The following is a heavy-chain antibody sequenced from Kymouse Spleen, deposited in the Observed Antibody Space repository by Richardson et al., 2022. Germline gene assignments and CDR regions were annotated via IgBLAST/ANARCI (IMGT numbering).Heavy chain of an antibody. CDR3: AKDMAPPPGIAVAGRGFDY. CDR2: ISWNSGSI. D-gene: IGHD6-19*01. V-gene: IGHV3-9*01. Sequence: EVQLVESGGGLVQPGRSLRLSCAASGFTFDDYAMHWVRQAPGKGLEWVSGISWNSGSIGYADSVKGRFTISRDNAKNSLYLQMNSLRAEDTALYYCAKDMAPPPGIAVAGRGFDYWGQGTLVTVSS. J-gene: IGHJ4*02. CDR1: GFTFDDYA.